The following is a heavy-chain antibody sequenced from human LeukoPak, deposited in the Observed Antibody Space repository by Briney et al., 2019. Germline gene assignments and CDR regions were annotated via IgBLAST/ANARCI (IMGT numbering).Heavy chain of an antibody. V-gene: IGHV4-39*01. Sequence: SETLSLTCTVSGGSISSSSYYWGWIGQPPGKGLEWIGSIYYSGSTYYNPSLKSRVTISVDTSKNQFSLKLSSVTAADTAVYYCARLGSSGWYTNYWFDPWGQGTLVTVSS. CDR3: ARLGSSGWYTNYWFDP. D-gene: IGHD6-19*01. CDR1: GGSISSSSYY. J-gene: IGHJ5*02. CDR2: IYYSGST.